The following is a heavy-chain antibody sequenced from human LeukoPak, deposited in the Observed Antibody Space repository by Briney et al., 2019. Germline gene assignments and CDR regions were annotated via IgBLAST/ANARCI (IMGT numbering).Heavy chain of an antibody. CDR1: GFTFSSYG. J-gene: IGHJ4*02. V-gene: IGHV3-30*18. CDR3: AKDVLWRDEMATINGIFY. Sequence: PGGSLRLSCAASGFTFSSYGMHWVRQAPGKGLEWVAVISYDGSNKYYADSVMGQFTISRDNSKNTLYLQMNSLRAEDTAVYYCAKDVLWRDEMATINGIFYWGQGTLVTVSS. D-gene: IGHD5-24*01. CDR2: ISYDGSNK.